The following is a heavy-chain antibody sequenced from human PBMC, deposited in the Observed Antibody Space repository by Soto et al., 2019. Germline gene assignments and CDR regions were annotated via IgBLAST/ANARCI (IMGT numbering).Heavy chain of an antibody. J-gene: IGHJ4*02. CDR1: GYNFTNYY. CDR2: VNPNSGGT. V-gene: IGHV1-46*01. CDR3: ARGGEWLQFDY. Sequence: QVQLVQSGAEVKKPGASVKVSCKASGYNFTNYYMHWVRQAPGQGVEWMGIVNPNSGGTSYAQKFQGRVTMTRDTSTSTVYMELTGLRSEDTAVYYFARGGEWLQFDYWGQGTLVTVSS. D-gene: IGHD5-12*01.